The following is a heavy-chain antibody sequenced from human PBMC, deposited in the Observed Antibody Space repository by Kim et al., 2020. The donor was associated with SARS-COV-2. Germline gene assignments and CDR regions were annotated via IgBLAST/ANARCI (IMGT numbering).Heavy chain of an antibody. Sequence: GGSLRLSCAASGFTFSSYAMHWVRQAPGKGLEWVAVISYDGSNKYYADSVKGRFTISRDNSKNTLYLQMNSLRAEDTAVYYCAREYDYDILTGYGGGYFDYWGQGTLVTVSS. J-gene: IGHJ4*02. D-gene: IGHD3-9*01. CDR1: GFTFSSYA. V-gene: IGHV3-30*04. CDR2: ISYDGSNK. CDR3: AREYDYDILTGYGGGYFDY.